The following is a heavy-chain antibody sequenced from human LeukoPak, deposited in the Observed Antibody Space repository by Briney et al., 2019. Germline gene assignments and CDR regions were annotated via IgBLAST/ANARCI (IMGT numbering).Heavy chain of an antibody. J-gene: IGHJ4*02. D-gene: IGHD2-2*01. CDR2: ISYRGST. Sequence: SETLSLTCTVSGGSISSSDSHWSWIRQSPGKGLEWIGYISYRGSTSYNPSLRSRLTISIDTSQNQFSLKLTSVTAADTAVYYCVRVRTGASCYDYWGQGTLVTVSP. CDR3: VRVRTGASCYDY. V-gene: IGHV4-30-4*01. CDR1: GGSISSSDSH.